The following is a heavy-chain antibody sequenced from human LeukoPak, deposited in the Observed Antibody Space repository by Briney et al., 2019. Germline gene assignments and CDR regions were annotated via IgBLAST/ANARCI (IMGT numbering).Heavy chain of an antibody. D-gene: IGHD3-3*01. J-gene: IGHJ4*02. CDR1: GFTFSSYG. Sequence: GGSLRLSCAASGFTFSSYGMHRVRQAPGKGLEWVAVIWYDGSNKYYADSVKGRFTISRDNSKNTLYLQMNSLRAEDTAVYYCAREGRFLEYSYWGQGTLVTVSS. V-gene: IGHV3-33*01. CDR3: AREGRFLEYSY. CDR2: IWYDGSNK.